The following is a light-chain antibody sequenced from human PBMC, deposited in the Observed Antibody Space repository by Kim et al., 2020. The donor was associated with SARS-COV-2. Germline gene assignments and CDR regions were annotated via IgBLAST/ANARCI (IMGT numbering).Light chain of an antibody. CDR2: GAS. Sequence: PGERATLSCRASQIVTRNYLAWYQQKPGQAPRLLMYGASRRATGIPDRVSGSGSGTDFTLTISSLEPEDFAVYYCQPYDTSPRTFGQGTKL. J-gene: IGKJ2*01. V-gene: IGKV3-20*01. CDR3: QPYDTSPRT. CDR1: QIVTRNY.